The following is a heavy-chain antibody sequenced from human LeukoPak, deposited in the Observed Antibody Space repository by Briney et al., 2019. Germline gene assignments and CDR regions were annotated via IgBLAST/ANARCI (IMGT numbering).Heavy chain of an antibody. D-gene: IGHD3-10*01. J-gene: IGHJ4*02. CDR2: IYSGGST. CDR3: AKQARRAYYSGSGSYAGSHYFDY. CDR1: GFTVSSNY. Sequence: HPGGSLRLSCAASGFTVSSNYMSSVRQAPGKGLEWVSVIYSGGSTYYADSVKGRFTISRDDSTNTLYMQMNSLRAEDTAAYYCAKQARRAYYSGSGSYAGSHYFDYWGQGTLVTVSS. V-gene: IGHV3-53*05.